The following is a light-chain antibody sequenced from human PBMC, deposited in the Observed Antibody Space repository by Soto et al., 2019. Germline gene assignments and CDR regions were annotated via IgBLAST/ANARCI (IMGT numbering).Light chain of an antibody. J-gene: IGKJ2*01. CDR1: QGISSY. V-gene: IGKV1-9*01. CDR2: AAS. CDR3: QQLHSYSYS. Sequence: DIQLTQSPSFLSASVGDRVTITCRASQGISSYLAWYQQKPGKAPKLLIYAASTLQSVVPSRFSGSGSGTDFTVTIRSLQPEDFATYYCQQLHSYSYSFGQRTQLEIK.